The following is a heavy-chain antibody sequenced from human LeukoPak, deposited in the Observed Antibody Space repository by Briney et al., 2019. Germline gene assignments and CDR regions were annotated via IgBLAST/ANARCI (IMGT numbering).Heavy chain of an antibody. J-gene: IGHJ4*02. CDR3: ARSGYSSSPFDY. CDR1: GGSISSYY. CDR2: IYYSGST. D-gene: IGHD6-13*01. V-gene: IGHV4-59*01. Sequence: SETLSLTCSVSGGSISSYYWSWIRQPPGKGLEWIGYIYYSGSTNYNPSLKSRVTISVDTSKNQFSLKLSSVTAADTAVYYCARSGYSSSPFDYWGQGTLVTVSS.